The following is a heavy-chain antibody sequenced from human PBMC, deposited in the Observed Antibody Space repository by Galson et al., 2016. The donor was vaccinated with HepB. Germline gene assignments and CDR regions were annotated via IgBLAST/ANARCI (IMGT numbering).Heavy chain of an antibody. CDR3: ARDRGDDIGHKSWFDP. CDR2: IIPILGIA. V-gene: IGHV1-69*04. J-gene: IGHJ5*02. D-gene: IGHD3-16*01. Sequence: SVKVSCKASGGTFSSYTISWVRQAPGQGLEWMGRIIPILGIANYAQRFQGRVTITADKSTSPAYMELSSLRSEDTAVYYCARDRGDDIGHKSWFDPWGQGTLVTVSS. CDR1: GGTFSSYT.